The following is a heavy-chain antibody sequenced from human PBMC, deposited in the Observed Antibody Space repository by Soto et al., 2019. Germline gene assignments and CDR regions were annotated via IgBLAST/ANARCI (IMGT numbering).Heavy chain of an antibody. CDR2: ISAYNGNT. D-gene: IGHD2-2*01. CDR3: ARGCYGDY. J-gene: IGHJ4*02. V-gene: IGHV1-18*01. CDR1: GYGFTTYG. Sequence: QVHLVQSGAEVKKPGASVKVSCKGSGYGFTTYGISWVRQAPGQGLEWMAWISAYNGNTNYAQKLQGRVTVTRDTTTSTDYRELRSVRTAVTAVYYCARGCYGDYWGQGATVTVSS.